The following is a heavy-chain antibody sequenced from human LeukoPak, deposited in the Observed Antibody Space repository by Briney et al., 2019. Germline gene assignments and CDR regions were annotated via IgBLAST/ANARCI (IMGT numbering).Heavy chain of an antibody. CDR2: INPNSSGT. CDR3: ARSFYGDYYFQH. J-gene: IGHJ1*01. D-gene: IGHD4-17*01. V-gene: IGHV1-2*02. CDR1: GYTFTGYY. Sequence: ASVKVSCKASGYTFTGYYMHWVRQAPGQGLEWMGWINPNSSGTNYAQRFQGRVTMTRDTSISTAYMELSRLRSDDTAVYYCARSFYGDYYFQHWGQGTLVTVSS.